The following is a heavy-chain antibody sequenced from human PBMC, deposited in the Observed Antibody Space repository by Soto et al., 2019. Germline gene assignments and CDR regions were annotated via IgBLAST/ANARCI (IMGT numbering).Heavy chain of an antibody. D-gene: IGHD3-10*01. CDR2: MNPNSGNT. V-gene: IGHV1-8*01. Sequence: ASVKVSCKTSGYTFTSYDINWVRQATGQGLEWMGWMNPNSGNTGYAQKFQGRVTMTRNTSISTAYMELSSLRSEDTAVYYCARVPSLSDYYGSTSYYYYYMDVWGKGTTVTSP. CDR1: GYTFTSYD. CDR3: ARVPSLSDYYGSTSYYYYYMDV. J-gene: IGHJ6*03.